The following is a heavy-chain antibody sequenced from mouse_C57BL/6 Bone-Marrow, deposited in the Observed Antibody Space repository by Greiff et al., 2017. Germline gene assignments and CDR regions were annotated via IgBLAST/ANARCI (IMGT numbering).Heavy chain of an antibody. CDR1: GFTFSSYA. J-gene: IGHJ2*01. CDR2: ISSGGDYI. V-gene: IGHV5-9-1*02. D-gene: IGHD2-3*01. CDR3: TRVPIYDGYYYFDY. Sequence: EVHLVESGEGLVKPGGSLKLSCAASGFTFSSYAMSWVRQTPEKRLEWVAYISSGGDYIYYADTVKGRFTISRDNARNTLYLQMSSLKSEDTAMYYCTRVPIYDGYYYFDYWGQGTTLTGSS.